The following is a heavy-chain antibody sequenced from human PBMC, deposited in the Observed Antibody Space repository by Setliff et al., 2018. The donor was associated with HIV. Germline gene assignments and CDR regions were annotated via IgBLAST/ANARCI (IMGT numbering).Heavy chain of an antibody. CDR1: TNSFADYW. V-gene: IGHV5-51*01. CDR3: ARPLWSQSSDAFSI. CDR2: IYPDDSHT. D-gene: IGHD2-21*01. Sequence: GESLKISCQGSTNSFADYWIGGVLQWPGKGLEWMGVIYPDDSHTRYSPSFQGQVTISADKSVNTAYLQWSSLKASDXPXYYCARPLWSQSSDAFSIWGQGTMVTVSS. J-gene: IGHJ3*02.